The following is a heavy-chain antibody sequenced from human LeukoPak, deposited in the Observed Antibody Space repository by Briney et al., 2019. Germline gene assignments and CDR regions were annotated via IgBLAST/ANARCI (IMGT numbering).Heavy chain of an antibody. Sequence: ASVKVSCKASGGTFSSYAISWVRQAPGQGLEWMGGIIPIFGTANYAQKFQGRVTITADKSTSTAYMELSSLRSEDTAVYYCARSRDIVVVVANYYHYYGMDVWGKGTTVTVSS. CDR1: GGTFSSYA. J-gene: IGHJ6*04. CDR3: ARSRDIVVVVANYYHYYGMDV. V-gene: IGHV1-69*06. D-gene: IGHD2-15*01. CDR2: IIPIFGTA.